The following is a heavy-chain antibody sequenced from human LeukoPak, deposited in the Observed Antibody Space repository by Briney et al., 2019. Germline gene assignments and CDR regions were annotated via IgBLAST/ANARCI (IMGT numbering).Heavy chain of an antibody. CDR3: ARGPGSGTYWAFDY. D-gene: IGHD1-26*01. Sequence: SETLSLTCTVSGGSISSYYWSWIRQPPGQGLEWFGYVYYSGSTSYNPSLKSRVTISVDTSKNQFSRKLSSVTAADAAVYYCARGPGSGTYWAFDYWGQGTLVTVSS. J-gene: IGHJ4*02. V-gene: IGHV4-59*01. CDR1: GGSISSYY. CDR2: VYYSGST.